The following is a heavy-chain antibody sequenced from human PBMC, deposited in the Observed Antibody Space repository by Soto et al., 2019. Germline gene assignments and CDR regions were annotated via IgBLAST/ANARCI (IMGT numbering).Heavy chain of an antibody. Sequence: GASVSVSCKXSGYTFTSYGISWVRQAPGQGLEWMGWISAYNGNTNYLQKLQGRVTMTTDTSASTAYMELRSLRSDDTAVYYCARDGGVIALGDLHHWGQGTLVTVSS. D-gene: IGHD3-16*02. J-gene: IGHJ1*01. V-gene: IGHV1-18*04. CDR2: ISAYNGNT. CDR1: GYTFTSYG. CDR3: ARDGGVIALGDLHH.